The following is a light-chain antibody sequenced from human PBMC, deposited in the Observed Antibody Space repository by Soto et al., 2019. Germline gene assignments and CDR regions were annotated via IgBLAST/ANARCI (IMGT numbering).Light chain of an antibody. CDR2: DVS. CDR1: SSDVGGYNY. J-gene: IGLJ2*01. CDR3: RSYTSSSTHVV. Sequence: QSALTQPASVSGSPGQSITISCTGTSSDVGGYNYVSWYQQHPGKAPKLMIYDVSNRPSGVSNRFSGSKSGNTASLTISGLQAEDKADYYCRSYTSSSTHVVFGGGTKLTVL. V-gene: IGLV2-14*01.